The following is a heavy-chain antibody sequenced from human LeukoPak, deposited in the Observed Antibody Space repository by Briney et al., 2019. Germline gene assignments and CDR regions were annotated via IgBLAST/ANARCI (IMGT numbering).Heavy chain of an antibody. CDR3: ARGPLEYCSGGTCYSGRNWFDP. J-gene: IGHJ5*02. D-gene: IGHD2-15*01. CDR2: INPNSGDT. V-gene: IGHV1-2*02. CDR1: GYTFTSYD. Sequence: ASVKVSCTASGYTFTSYDINWVRQAPGQGLEWMGWINPNSGDTNYAQKFQGRVTMTRDTSISTVYMERRRLRYDDTAAYYCARGPLEYCSGGTCYSGRNWFDPWGQGTLVTVSS.